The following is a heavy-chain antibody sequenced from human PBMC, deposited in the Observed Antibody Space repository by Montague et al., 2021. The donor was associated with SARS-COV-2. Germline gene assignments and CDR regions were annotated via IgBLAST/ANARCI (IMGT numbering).Heavy chain of an antibody. J-gene: IGHJ6*02. CDR3: AREAWFGDKTSASEYYGMDV. Sequence: SETLSLTCTVSGGSISSYYWSWIRQPPGKGLEWTGYIYYSGSTNYNPSLKSRVTISVDTSKNQFSLKLSSVTAADTAVYYCAREAWFGDKTSASEYYGMDVWGQGTTVTVSS. CDR1: GGSISSYY. CDR2: IYYSGST. V-gene: IGHV4-59*12. D-gene: IGHD3-10*01.